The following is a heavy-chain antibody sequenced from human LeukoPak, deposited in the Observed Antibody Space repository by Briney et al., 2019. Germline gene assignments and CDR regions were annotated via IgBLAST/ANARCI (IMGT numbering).Heavy chain of an antibody. D-gene: IGHD2-21*02. J-gene: IGHJ4*02. V-gene: IGHV1-69*13. CDR3: ARSFGDVVVTNYYFDY. CDR2: IIPIFGTA. CDR1: GYTFTNYA. Sequence: SVKVSCKASGYTFTNYAISWVRQAPGQGLEWMGGIIPIFGTANYAQKFQGRVTITADESTSTAYMELSSLRSEDTAVYYCARSFGDVVVTNYYFDYWGQGTLVTVSS.